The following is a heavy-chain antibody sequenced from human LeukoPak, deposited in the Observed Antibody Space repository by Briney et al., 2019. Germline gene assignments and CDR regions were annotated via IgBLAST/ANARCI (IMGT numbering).Heavy chain of an antibody. D-gene: IGHD3-16*01. V-gene: IGHV3-9*01. CDR2: ISWNSGSI. J-gene: IGHJ4*02. CDR1: GFTFDDYA. Sequence: GGSLRLSCAASGFTFDDYAMHWVRQAPGKGLEWVSGISWNSGSIGYADSVKGRFTISRDNAKHSLYLQMNSLRAEDTALYYCAKDDMITFGGVMSYWGQGTLVTVSS. CDR3: AKDDMITFGGVMSY.